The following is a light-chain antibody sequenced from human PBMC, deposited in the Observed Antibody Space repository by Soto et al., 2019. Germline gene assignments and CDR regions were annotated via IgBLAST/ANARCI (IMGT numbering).Light chain of an antibody. CDR1: CGDVGAYNY. CDR2: EVS. V-gene: IGLV2-8*01. Sequence: QSALTQPPSASGSPGQSVTISCTGTCGDVGAYNYVSWYQQHPGQAPKLMIYEVSNRPSGVPDRFSGSKSGNTASLTVSGLQADDEADYYCSSYAGSSNSVVFGGGTKLTV. CDR3: SSYAGSSNSVV. J-gene: IGLJ2*01.